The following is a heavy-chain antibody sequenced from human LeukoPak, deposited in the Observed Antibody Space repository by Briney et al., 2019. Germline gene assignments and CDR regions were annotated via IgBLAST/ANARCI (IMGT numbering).Heavy chain of an antibody. Sequence: GGSLILSCAASGVTFSSCWMHWVRQAPGKGLVWVSRINSDESTTTYADSVRGRFTISRYNAKDTVYLQMNSLRDQDTAIYYCARTAGGPYFFHSWGQGTLVTVSS. CDR1: GVTFSSCW. V-gene: IGHV3-74*01. D-gene: IGHD2/OR15-2a*01. CDR3: ARTAGGPYFFHS. J-gene: IGHJ5*01. CDR2: INSDESTT.